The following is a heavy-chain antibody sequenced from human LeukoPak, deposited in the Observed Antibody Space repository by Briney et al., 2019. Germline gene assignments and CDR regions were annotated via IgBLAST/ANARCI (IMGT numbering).Heavy chain of an antibody. CDR1: GFTFSSYG. CDR2: ISYDGSNK. D-gene: IGHD3-3*01. Sequence: GGSPRLSCAASGFTFSSYGMHWVRQAPGKGLEWVAVISYDGSNKYYADSVKGRFTISRDNSKNTLYLQMNSLRAEDTAVYYCATSPLYDFWSGYPYNWFAPWGQGTLVTVSS. V-gene: IGHV3-30*03. CDR3: ATSPLYDFWSGYPYNWFAP. J-gene: IGHJ5*02.